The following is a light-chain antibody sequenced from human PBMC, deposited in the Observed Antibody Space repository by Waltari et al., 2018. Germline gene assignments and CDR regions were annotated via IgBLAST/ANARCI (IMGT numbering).Light chain of an antibody. CDR2: KAS. V-gene: IGKV1-12*01. CDR1: QSISSW. J-gene: IGKJ1*01. Sequence: DIQMTQSPSSLSASVGDTVTITCRASQSISSWLAWYQQKPGKAPKLLIYKASSLQSGVPSRFSGIGSGTDFTLTISSLQPEDFATYYCLQYSSSLWTFGQGTKVEIK. CDR3: LQYSSSLWT.